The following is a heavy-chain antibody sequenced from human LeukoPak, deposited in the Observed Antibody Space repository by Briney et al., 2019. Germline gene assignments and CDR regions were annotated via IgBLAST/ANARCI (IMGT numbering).Heavy chain of an antibody. Sequence: PSETLSLTCTVSGGSISSYYWSWIRQPPGKGLEWIGYIYYSGSTSYNPSLKSRVSISVDTSNNQFSLRLSSVTAADTAVYYCARGAGAIFDYWGQGTLVTVSS. D-gene: IGHD1-26*01. CDR2: IYYSGST. J-gene: IGHJ4*02. CDR3: ARGAGAIFDY. CDR1: GGSISSYY. V-gene: IGHV4-59*01.